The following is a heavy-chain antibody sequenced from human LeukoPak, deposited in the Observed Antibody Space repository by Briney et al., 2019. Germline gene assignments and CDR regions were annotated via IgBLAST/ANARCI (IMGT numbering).Heavy chain of an antibody. CDR3: ARLDFRRIEGATPQH. V-gene: IGHV4-39*01. CDR2: IYYSGST. J-gene: IGHJ1*01. CDR1: GGSISSSSYY. D-gene: IGHD1-26*01. Sequence: SETLSLTCTVSGGSISSSSYYWGWIRQPPGKGLEWIGSIYYSGSTYYNPSLKSRVTISVDTSKNQFSLKLSSVTAADTAVYYCARLDFRRIEGATPQHWGQGTLVTVSS.